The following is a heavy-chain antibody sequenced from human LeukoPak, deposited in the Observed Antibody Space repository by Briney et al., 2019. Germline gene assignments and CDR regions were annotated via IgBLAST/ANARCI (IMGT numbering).Heavy chain of an antibody. Sequence: SETLSLTCAVYGGSFSGYYWSWIRQPPGKGLEWIGEINHSGSTNYNPSLKSRVTISVDTSKNQFSLKLSSVTAADTAVYYCARLAYDFWSGYYWATKNSPGFFDYWGQGTLVTVSS. D-gene: IGHD3-3*01. V-gene: IGHV4-34*01. CDR3: ARLAYDFWSGYYWATKNSPGFFDY. CDR1: GGSFSGYY. CDR2: INHSGST. J-gene: IGHJ4*02.